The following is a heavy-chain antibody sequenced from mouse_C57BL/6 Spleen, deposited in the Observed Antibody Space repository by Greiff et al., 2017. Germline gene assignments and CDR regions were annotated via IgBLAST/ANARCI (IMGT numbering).Heavy chain of an antibody. CDR3: AREVGFTTPRDY. J-gene: IGHJ2*01. Sequence: QVQLQQPGAELVKPGASVKLSCKASGYTFTSYWMHWVKQRPGQGLEWIGMIHPNSGSTNYNEKFKSKATLTVDKSSSPAYMQLSSLTSEDSAVYYCAREVGFTTPRDYWGQGTTLTVSS. D-gene: IGHD1-1*01. CDR2: IHPNSGST. CDR1: GYTFTSYW. V-gene: IGHV1-64*01.